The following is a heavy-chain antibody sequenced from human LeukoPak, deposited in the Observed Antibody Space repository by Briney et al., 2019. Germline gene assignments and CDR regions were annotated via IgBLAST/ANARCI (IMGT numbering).Heavy chain of an antibody. CDR2: IIGDGGRT. CDR3: TKNGGYSDAFDI. J-gene: IGHJ3*02. D-gene: IGHD3-10*01. Sequence: PGGSLRLSCAASGFIFDDYAMHWVRQPPGKGLDWVSLIIGDGGRTYYTDSVKGRFTISRDNSKHSLYLQMNSLRTEDTALYYCTKNGGYSDAFDIWGQGTMVTVSS. CDR1: GFIFDDYA. V-gene: IGHV3-43*02.